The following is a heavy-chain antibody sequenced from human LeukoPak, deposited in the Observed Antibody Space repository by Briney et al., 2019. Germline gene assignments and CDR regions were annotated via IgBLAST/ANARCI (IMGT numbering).Heavy chain of an antibody. V-gene: IGHV4-39*01. J-gene: IGHJ3*02. CDR1: GGSISSSRYS. CDR2: IYYSGST. CDR3: ASLVPDDAFDI. Sequence: SETLSLTCTVSGGSISSSRYSWGWIRQPPGKGLEWIGSIYYSGSTYYNPSLKSRVTISVDTSKNQFSLKLSSVTAADTAVYYCASLVPDDAFDIWGQGTMVTVSS.